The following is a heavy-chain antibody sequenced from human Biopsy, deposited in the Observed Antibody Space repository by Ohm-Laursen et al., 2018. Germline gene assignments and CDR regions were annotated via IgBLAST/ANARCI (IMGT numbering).Heavy chain of an antibody. J-gene: IGHJ5*02. CDR1: GYTFTNYG. CDR2: INAYIGNT. V-gene: IGHV1-18*01. CDR3: ARDRTPYYDFWSGKSFDNWFDP. D-gene: IGHD3-3*01. Sequence: GSSVKVSCKASGYTFTNYGISWVRQAPGQGLEWMGWINAYIGNTNYAQKLQGRVTMTTDTSTSTAYMELRSLRSDDTALYYCARDRTPYYDFWSGKSFDNWFDPWGQGTLVTVSS.